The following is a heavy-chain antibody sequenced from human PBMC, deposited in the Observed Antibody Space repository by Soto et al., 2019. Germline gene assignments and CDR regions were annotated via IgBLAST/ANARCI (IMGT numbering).Heavy chain of an antibody. CDR1: GYNFISNW. Sequence: GESLKISCKASGYNFISNWIYWVRQMPGKGLEWMGRIDPSDSYTNYNPSFGGHVTMSADKSISTAYLQLSSLKASDTALYYCARQLAMALHARRPESIWGQGTKVTVSS. J-gene: IGHJ3*02. V-gene: IGHV5-10-1*01. CDR3: ARQLAMALHARRPESI. D-gene: IGHD6-19*01. CDR2: IDPSDSYT.